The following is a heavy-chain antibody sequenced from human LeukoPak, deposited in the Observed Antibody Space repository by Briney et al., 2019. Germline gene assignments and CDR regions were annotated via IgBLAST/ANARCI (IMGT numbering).Heavy chain of an antibody. CDR1: GGSISNYF. Sequence: PSETLSLTCTVSGGSISNYFWTWIRQPPGKGLEWIGYVYYSGNTNYNPSLRSRVTISIDTSKNQFSLNLNSVTAADTAMFYCARALRLSWRSFDHSQRYFDLWGRGTLVTVSS. V-gene: IGHV4-59*12. CDR2: VYYSGNT. CDR3: ARALRLSWRSFDHSQRYFDL. J-gene: IGHJ2*01. D-gene: IGHD2/OR15-2a*01.